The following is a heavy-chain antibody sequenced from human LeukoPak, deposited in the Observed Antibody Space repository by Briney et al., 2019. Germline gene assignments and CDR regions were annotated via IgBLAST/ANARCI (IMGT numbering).Heavy chain of an antibody. CDR2: ISYDGSNK. CDR1: GFTFSSYG. D-gene: IGHD3-22*01. Sequence: GGSLRLSCAASGFTFSSYGMHWVRQAPGKGLEWVAVISYDGSNKYYADSVKGRFTISRDNSKNTLYLQMNSLRAEDTAVYYCARDRIVVVITSLGYWGQGTLVTVSS. CDR3: ARDRIVVVITSLGY. V-gene: IGHV3-30*03. J-gene: IGHJ4*02.